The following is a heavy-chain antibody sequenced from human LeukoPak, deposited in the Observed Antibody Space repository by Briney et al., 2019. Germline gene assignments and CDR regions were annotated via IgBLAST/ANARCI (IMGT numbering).Heavy chain of an antibody. Sequence: ASGPTLVHPTQPLTLTCSFSGFSLSTSGMGLAWIRQPPAQALEWLALIYWNDDNLHSPSLKSRLTIAKDTSKNQVVLTMTNMDPVDTATYYCAHRRGYNWFDPWGQGTLVTVSS. CDR1: GFSLSTSGMG. CDR3: AHRRGYNWFDP. V-gene: IGHV2-5*01. J-gene: IGHJ5*02. CDR2: IYWNDDN.